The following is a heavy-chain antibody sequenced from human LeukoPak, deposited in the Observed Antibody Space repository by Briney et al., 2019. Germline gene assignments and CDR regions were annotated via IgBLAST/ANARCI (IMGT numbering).Heavy chain of an antibody. Sequence: GGSLRISCAASGFTFSSYGMHWVRQAPGKGLEWMAFIRSDGSNKYYADSVKGRFTISRDNAKNSLLLQTNTLRAEDTAVYYCARVHGGYPFDYWGQGTLVTVSS. CDR3: ARVHGGYPFDY. V-gene: IGHV3-30*02. CDR1: GFTFSSYG. D-gene: IGHD2-15*01. J-gene: IGHJ4*02. CDR2: IRSDGSNK.